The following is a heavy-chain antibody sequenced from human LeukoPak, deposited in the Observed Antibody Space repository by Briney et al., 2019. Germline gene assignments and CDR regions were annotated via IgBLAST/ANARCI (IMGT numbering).Heavy chain of an antibody. D-gene: IGHD5-18*01. CDR1: GASISGTSHY. J-gene: IGHJ4*02. CDR2: IHFSVTI. CDR3: AAGDDTAKGGNY. Sequence: PSETLSLTCTVSGASISGTSHYWTWTRHRPGEGLEWLGFIHFSVTIYYNPSLSSRLIISSDTSKNQMSLKLTSVTAADTAVYYCAAGDDTAKGGNYWGQGARVTVSS. V-gene: IGHV4-31*03.